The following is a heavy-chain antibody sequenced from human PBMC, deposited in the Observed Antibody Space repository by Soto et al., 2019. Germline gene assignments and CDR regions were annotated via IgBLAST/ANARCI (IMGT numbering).Heavy chain of an antibody. CDR1: GAAFSNYT. V-gene: IGHV1-69*08. D-gene: IGHD2-15*01. Sequence: QVQLVQSGADVKKPGSSVKISCTASGAAFSNYTFTWVRRAPGEGLEWVGRVIPLLDASNYAEKFQDRVTISADRSTSTVYMELSGLRSEDSAIYYCASGKSKMRQDRMGFYYYMDVWGKGTSVTVSS. J-gene: IGHJ6*03. CDR3: ASGKSKMRQDRMGFYYYMDV. CDR2: VIPLLDAS.